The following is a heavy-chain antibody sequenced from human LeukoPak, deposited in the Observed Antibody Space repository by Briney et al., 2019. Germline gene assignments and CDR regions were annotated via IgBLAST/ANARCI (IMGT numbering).Heavy chain of an antibody. CDR2: IRGYNGNT. V-gene: IGHV1-18*01. CDR3: ARVGSGSNRNSDAFDI. J-gene: IGHJ3*02. D-gene: IGHD1-26*01. CDR1: GYTFTTYG. Sequence: ASVKVSCKGSGYTFTTYGVSWVRQAPGQGLEWMGWIRGYNGNTKYAQNLQGRVTMTTDTSTSTAYMELRSLAFDDTAVYYCARVGSGSNRNSDAFDIWGQGTMVTVSA.